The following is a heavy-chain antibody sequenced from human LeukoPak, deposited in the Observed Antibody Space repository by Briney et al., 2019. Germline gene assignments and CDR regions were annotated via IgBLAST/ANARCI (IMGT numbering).Heavy chain of an antibody. CDR1: GFTFSSYG. V-gene: IGHV3-23*01. Sequence: GGTLRLSCAASGFTFSSYGMSWVRQAPGKGLEWVSAISGSGGSTYYADSVKGRFTISRDNSKNTLYLQMNSLRAEDTAVYYCARDPPTMIVVAPVDWGQGTLVTVSS. D-gene: IGHD3-22*01. CDR2: ISGSGGST. J-gene: IGHJ4*02. CDR3: ARDPPTMIVVAPVD.